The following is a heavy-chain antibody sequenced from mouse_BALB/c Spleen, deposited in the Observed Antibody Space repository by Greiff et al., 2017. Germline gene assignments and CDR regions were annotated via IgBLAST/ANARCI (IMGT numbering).Heavy chain of an antibody. J-gene: IGHJ4*01. Sequence: VQLKQSGPSLVKPSQTLSLTCSVTGDSITSGYWNWIRKFPGNKLEYMGYISYSGSTYYNPSLKSRISITRDTSKNQYYLQLNSVTTEDTATYYCARWLLQGDAMDYWGQGTSVTVSS. CDR3: ARWLLQGDAMDY. D-gene: IGHD2-3*01. CDR2: ISYSGST. V-gene: IGHV3-8*02. CDR1: GDSITSGY.